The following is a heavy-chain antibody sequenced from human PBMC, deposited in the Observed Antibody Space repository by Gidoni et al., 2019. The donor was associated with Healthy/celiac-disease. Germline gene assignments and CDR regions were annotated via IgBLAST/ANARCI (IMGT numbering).Heavy chain of an antibody. CDR1: GGSISSYY. J-gene: IGHJ4*02. D-gene: IGHD3-10*01. CDR2: IYYSGST. Sequence: QVQLQESGPGLVKPSETLSLTCTVSGGSISSYYWSWFRQPPGKGLEWIGYIYYSGSTNYNPSLKSRVTISVDTSKNQFSLKLSSVTAADTAVYYCAGVRGAYYFDYWGQGTLVTVSS. V-gene: IGHV4-59*01. CDR3: AGVRGAYYFDY.